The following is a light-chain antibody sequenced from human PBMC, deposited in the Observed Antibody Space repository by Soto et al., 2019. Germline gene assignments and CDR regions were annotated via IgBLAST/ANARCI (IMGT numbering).Light chain of an antibody. Sequence: EIVMTQSPATLSVSPGERATLSCRASQSVSSNLAWYQQKPGQAPRLLIYGASTRATGIPARFSGSRSGTEFTLTISSLQSEDFAVYYCQQYGSSPHTFGQGTKLEIK. V-gene: IGKV3-15*01. CDR2: GAS. CDR1: QSVSSN. J-gene: IGKJ2*01. CDR3: QQYGSSPHT.